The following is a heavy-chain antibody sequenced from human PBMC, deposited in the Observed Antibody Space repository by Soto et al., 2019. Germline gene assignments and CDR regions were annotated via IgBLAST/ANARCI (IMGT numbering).Heavy chain of an antibody. Sequence: GSLRLSCAASGFTFSNYWMHWVRQAPGKGLVWVSRIKSDGSYTNYADSVKGRFTISRDNAKNTLYLQMNSLRAEDTAVYYCAREDIVLVPAATAFDYWGQGTLVTVSS. D-gene: IGHD2-2*01. CDR2: IKSDGSYT. V-gene: IGHV3-74*01. J-gene: IGHJ4*02. CDR1: GFTFSNYW. CDR3: AREDIVLVPAATAFDY.